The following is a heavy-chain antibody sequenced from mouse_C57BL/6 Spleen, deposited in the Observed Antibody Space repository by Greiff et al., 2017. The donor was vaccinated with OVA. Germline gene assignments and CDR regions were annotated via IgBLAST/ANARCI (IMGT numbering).Heavy chain of an antibody. CDR1: GYTFTDYY. V-gene: IGHV1-77*01. Sequence: QVQLQQSGAELVKPGASVKISCKASGYTFTDYYMNWVKQRPGQGLEWIGKIGPGNGGTYYNEKFKGKATLTADKSSSTAYMQLSSLTSEDSVVYCGARDYDDYDDEHMDVWGTGTTVTVSS. J-gene: IGHJ1*03. CDR2: IGPGNGGT. CDR3: ARDYDDYDDEHMDV. D-gene: IGHD2-4*01.